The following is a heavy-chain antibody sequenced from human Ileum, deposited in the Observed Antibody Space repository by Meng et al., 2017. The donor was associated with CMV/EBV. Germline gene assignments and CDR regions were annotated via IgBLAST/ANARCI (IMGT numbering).Heavy chain of an antibody. J-gene: IGHJ4*02. CDR3: ARGPGGFGDFNFDY. CDR2: IYHGGST. V-gene: IGHV4-4*07. D-gene: IGHD3-16*01. Sequence: VQLQGLGPGLGKPSETPSLTCTASGDSITSFYWSWIRQPAGKALEWIGRIYHGGSTNYNPSLKSRVTLSVDTSKNQFSMRLTSVTAADTAVYYCARGPGGFGDFNFDYWGQGTLVTVSS. CDR1: GDSITSFY.